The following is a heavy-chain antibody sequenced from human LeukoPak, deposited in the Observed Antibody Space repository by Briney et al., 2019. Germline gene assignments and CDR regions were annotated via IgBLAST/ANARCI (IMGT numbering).Heavy chain of an antibody. CDR2: IYYGGST. Sequence: PSETLSLXCTVSGGSISSSSYYWGWIRQPPGRGLEWTGSIYYGGSTYYNSSLKSRVTISADTSTNQFSLRLSSVTAADTAVYYCVRRSHVVHGPIWGQGTTVTVSS. D-gene: IGHD3-16*02. CDR1: GGSISSSSYY. J-gene: IGHJ3*02. CDR3: VRRSHVVHGPI. V-gene: IGHV4-39*01.